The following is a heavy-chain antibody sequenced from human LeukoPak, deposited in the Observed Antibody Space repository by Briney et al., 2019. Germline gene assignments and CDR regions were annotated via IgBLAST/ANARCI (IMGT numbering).Heavy chain of an antibody. D-gene: IGHD2-2*01. V-gene: IGHV3-23*01. CDR2: ISGSGGST. J-gene: IGHJ6*04. CDR1: GFTFSSYA. CDR3: AKTGSTAPHYYGMDV. Sequence: QPGGSLRLSCAASGFTFSSYAMSWIRQAPGKGLEWVSAISGSGGSTYYADSVKGRFTISRDNSKNTLYLQMYSLRAEDTAVYYCAKTGSTAPHYYGMDVWGKGTTVTVSS.